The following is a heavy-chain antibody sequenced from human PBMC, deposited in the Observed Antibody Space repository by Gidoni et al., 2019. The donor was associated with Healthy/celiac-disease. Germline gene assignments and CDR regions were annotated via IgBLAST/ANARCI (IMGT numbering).Heavy chain of an antibody. Sequence: QVTFKESVPVLVKPTETLTLTCTVFGFSLRHARLGVSWIRQPPGKALEWLAHIFSNDEKAYSTSLKIRLTISKYNSKRKVGLTMTNMDHGDKATYYCARISVGRELSSYYYDYGMDVWGQGTTVTVSS. CDR2: IFSNDEK. D-gene: IGHD3-16*02. V-gene: IGHV2-26*01. CDR1: GFSLRHARLG. CDR3: ARISVGRELSSYYYDYGMDV. J-gene: IGHJ6*02.